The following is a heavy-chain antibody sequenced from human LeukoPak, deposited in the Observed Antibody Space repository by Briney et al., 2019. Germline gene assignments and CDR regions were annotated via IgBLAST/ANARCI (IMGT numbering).Heavy chain of an antibody. D-gene: IGHD3-10*01. Sequence: GGSLRLSCEASGFTFSYFVMHRVRQSPGKGLEYVAGIDTNEDMTYYARSVKGRYTFSRDNDKNTVYLQMDSLRPEDAAVYYCARDVKYYFGSGSYQWGQGALVSVSS. V-gene: IGHV3-64*01. J-gene: IGHJ4*02. CDR2: IDTNEDMT. CDR3: ARDVKYYFGSGSYQ. CDR1: GFTFSYFV.